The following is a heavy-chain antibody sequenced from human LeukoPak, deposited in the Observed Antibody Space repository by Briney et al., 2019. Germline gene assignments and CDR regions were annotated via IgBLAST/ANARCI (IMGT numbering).Heavy chain of an antibody. V-gene: IGHV4-59*12. J-gene: IGHJ5*02. CDR2: IYYSGST. CDR1: GGSISSYY. CDR3: AGGHRNWLLSWFDP. D-gene: IGHD3-9*01. Sequence: SETLSLTCTVSGGSISSYYWSWIRQPPGKGLEWIGYIYYSGSTNYNPSLKSRVTISVDTSKNQFSLKLASVTAADTAVYYCAGGHRNWLLSWFDPWGRGTLVTVSS.